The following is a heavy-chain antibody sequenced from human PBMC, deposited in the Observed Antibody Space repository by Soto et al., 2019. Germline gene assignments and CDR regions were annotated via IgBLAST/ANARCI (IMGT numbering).Heavy chain of an antibody. CDR3: ARHRPSYWYFDL. CDR1: GGSFSPNY. Sequence: SETLSLTCTVSGGSFSPNYWGWIRQPPGKGLEWIGSIYYSGSTYYNSSLKSRVTISVDTTKNQFSLKLSSVTAADTAVYYCARHRPSYWYFDLWGRGTLVTVSS. J-gene: IGHJ2*01. V-gene: IGHV4-39*01. CDR2: IYYSGST.